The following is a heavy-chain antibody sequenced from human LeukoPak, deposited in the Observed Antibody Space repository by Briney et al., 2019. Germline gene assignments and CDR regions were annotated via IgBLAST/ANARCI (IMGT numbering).Heavy chain of an antibody. CDR1: SYTFTSNA. CDR3: ARADYGDSDY. Sequence: ASVKVSCKASSYTFTSNAISWVRQAPGQGLEWMGWISAYNGNTNYAQKLQGRVTMTTDTSTSTAYMELRSLRSDDTAVYYCARADYGDSDYWGQGTLVTVSS. V-gene: IGHV1-18*01. J-gene: IGHJ4*02. D-gene: IGHD4-17*01. CDR2: ISAYNGNT.